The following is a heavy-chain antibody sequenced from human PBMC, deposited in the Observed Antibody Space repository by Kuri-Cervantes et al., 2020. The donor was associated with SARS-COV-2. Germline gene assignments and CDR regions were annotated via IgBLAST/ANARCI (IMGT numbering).Heavy chain of an antibody. Sequence: GESLKISCPASGFTFSSYAMSWVRQAPGKGLEWVPAISGSGGSTYYADSVKGRFTISRDSSKNTLYLQMNSLRAEDTAVYYCAKTTMVQGVIISGWIDYWGQGTLVTVSS. CDR2: ISGSGGST. D-gene: IGHD3-10*01. J-gene: IGHJ4*02. CDR1: GFTFSSYA. V-gene: IGHV3-23*01. CDR3: AKTTMVQGVIISGWIDY.